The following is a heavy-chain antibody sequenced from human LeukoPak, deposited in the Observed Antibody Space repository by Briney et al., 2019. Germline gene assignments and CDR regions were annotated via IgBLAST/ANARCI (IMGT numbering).Heavy chain of an antibody. CDR1: GYTFPNYW. V-gene: IGHV5-51*01. CDR2: IYHGDSNT. D-gene: IGHD3-22*01. J-gene: IGHJ4*02. Sequence: GESLKISCKGSGYTFPNYWIGWVRQKPGKGLEWMGIIYHGDSNTRYSPSFQGQVTISADKSISTAYLQWSSLKASDTAMYYCARFAYGSDYFPGHYWGQGTLVTVSS. CDR3: ARFAYGSDYFPGHY.